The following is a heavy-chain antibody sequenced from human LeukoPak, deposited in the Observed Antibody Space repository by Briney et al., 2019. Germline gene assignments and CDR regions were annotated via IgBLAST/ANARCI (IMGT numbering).Heavy chain of an antibody. CDR1: GGSISSGGYY. D-gene: IGHD2-2*01. V-gene: IGHV4-30-2*01. Sequence: SETLSLTCTVSGGSISSGGYYWSWIRQPPGKGLEWIGYIYHSGSTYYNPSLKSRVSISVDRSKNQFSLKLSSVTAADTAVYYCARGDRYAVWFDPWGQGTLVTVSS. CDR2: IYHSGST. J-gene: IGHJ5*02. CDR3: ARGDRYAVWFDP.